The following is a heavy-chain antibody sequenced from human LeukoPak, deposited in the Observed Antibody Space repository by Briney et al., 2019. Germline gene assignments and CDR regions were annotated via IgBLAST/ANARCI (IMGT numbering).Heavy chain of an antibody. V-gene: IGHV3-33*01. CDR1: GFPFSSYG. D-gene: IGHD6-19*01. CDR2: LVYDERI. CDR3: ARDLSAAFDS. J-gene: IGHJ4*02. Sequence: GSLRLSCAASGFPFSSYGMHWVRQAPGKGLEWVARLVYDERIDYANSVKGRFSISRDNSKNTLFSDMSDLRVEDTAVYYCARDLSAAFDSWGQGVLVTVSS.